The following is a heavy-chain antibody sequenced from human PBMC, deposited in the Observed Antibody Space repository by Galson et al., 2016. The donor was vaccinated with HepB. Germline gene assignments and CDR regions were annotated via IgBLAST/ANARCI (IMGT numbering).Heavy chain of an antibody. CDR3: ATDVHIANDALDV. CDR2: ISSTGRTI. CDR1: GFAFSDYY. Sequence: SLRLSCAASGFAFSDYYMSWIRQAPGKGLEWVSYISSTGRTIYYADSVKGRFTISRDNAKNSLYLQMSVLRAEDTAVYYCATDVHIANDALDVWGQGTTVTVSS. J-gene: IGHJ3*01. V-gene: IGHV3-11*04. D-gene: IGHD2-21*01.